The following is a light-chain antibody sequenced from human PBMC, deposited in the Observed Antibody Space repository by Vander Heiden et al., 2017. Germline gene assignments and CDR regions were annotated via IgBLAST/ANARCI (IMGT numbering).Light chain of an antibody. V-gene: IGKV1-9*01. CDR3: QQLNSYPVE. CDR2: AAS. CDR1: QGISRY. Sequence: DIQLTQSPSFLSASVGDRVTITCRASQGISRYLAWYQQKPGKAPKLLIYAASTLQSGVPSRCSGSGSGTEVTLTVSSLQPEDLASYYCQQLNSYPVEFGRGTKVDIK. J-gene: IGKJ3*01.